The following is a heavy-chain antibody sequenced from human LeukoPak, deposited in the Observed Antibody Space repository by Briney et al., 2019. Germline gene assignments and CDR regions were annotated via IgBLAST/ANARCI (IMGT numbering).Heavy chain of an antibody. J-gene: IGHJ4*02. Sequence: ASVKVSSKASGYSFSDYSMHWVRQAPGQGLEWMGRINSNSGDTMYAQNFQGRVTMTRDTSINTAYMELSGLTSDDTAVYYCARGGSGSGYLYYFDYWGQGTLVSVSS. CDR2: INSNSGDT. CDR1: GYSFSDYS. D-gene: IGHD3-10*01. CDR3: ARGGSGSGYLYYFDY. V-gene: IGHV1-2*06.